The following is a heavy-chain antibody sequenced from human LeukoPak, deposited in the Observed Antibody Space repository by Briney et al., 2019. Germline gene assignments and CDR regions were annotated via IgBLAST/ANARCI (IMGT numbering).Heavy chain of an antibody. D-gene: IGHD1-14*01. V-gene: IGHV4-34*01. CDR3: ARPGGVSGMDV. Sequence: SETLSLTCAVYGGSSSGYYWSWIRQPPGKGLEWIGEINHSGSTNYNPSLKSRVTISVDTSKNQFSLKLSSVTAADTAVYYCARPGGVSGMDVWGKGTTVTVSS. CDR1: GGSSSGYY. J-gene: IGHJ6*04. CDR2: INHSGST.